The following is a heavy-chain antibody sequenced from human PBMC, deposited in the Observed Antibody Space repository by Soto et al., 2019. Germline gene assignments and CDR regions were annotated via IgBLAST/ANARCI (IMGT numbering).Heavy chain of an antibody. J-gene: IGHJ4*02. V-gene: IGHV3-33*01. CDR2: IWYDGSNK. D-gene: IGHD2-2*01. CDR1: GFTFSSYG. Sequence: GGSLTLSCAASGFTFSSYGMHWVRQAPGKGLEWVAVIWYDGSNKYYADSVKGRFTISRDNSKNTLYLQMNSLRAEDTAVYYCARDGAIRCSSTSCYAGVDYWGQGTLVTVSS. CDR3: ARDGAIRCSSTSCYAGVDY.